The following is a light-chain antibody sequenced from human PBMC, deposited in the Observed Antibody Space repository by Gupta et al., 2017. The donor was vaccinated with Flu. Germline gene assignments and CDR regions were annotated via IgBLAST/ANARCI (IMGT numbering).Light chain of an antibody. CDR2: GAS. CDR1: QSIRSD. J-gene: IGKJ2*01. V-gene: IGKV3D-15*01. CDR3: QQFENGPPGST. Sequence: EVVMTQSPATLSVSPGDTVTLSCRASQSIRSDLVWYQQKPGQPPRLLIYGASSRAAGIPGRFSGSGDETEFTLTISSRQSEDSAVYYWQQFENGPPGSTFGQGTKLEIK.